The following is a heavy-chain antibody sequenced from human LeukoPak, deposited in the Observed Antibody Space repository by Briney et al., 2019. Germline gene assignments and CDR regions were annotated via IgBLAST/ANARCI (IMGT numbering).Heavy chain of an antibody. CDR1: GGSISSGGYS. CDR2: IYHSGST. CDR3: ARESGDCSSTSCYVGYFDY. D-gene: IGHD2-2*01. V-gene: IGHV4-30-2*01. J-gene: IGHJ4*02. Sequence: PSETLSLTCAVSGGSISSGGYSWSWIRQPPGKGLEWIGHIYHSGSTYYNPSLKSRVTISVDRSKNQFSLKLSSVTAADTAVYYCARESGDCSSTSCYVGYFDYWGQGTLVTVSS.